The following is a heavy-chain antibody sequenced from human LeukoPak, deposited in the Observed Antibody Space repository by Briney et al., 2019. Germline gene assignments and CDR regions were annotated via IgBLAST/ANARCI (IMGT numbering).Heavy chain of an antibody. Sequence: ASVKVSCKASGYTFTSCGISWVRQAPGQGLEWMGWISAYNGNTNYAQKFQGRVTMTTDISTSTAYMELRSLRSDDTAVYYCARRAAEVFFDYWGQGTLVTVSS. V-gene: IGHV1-18*01. D-gene: IGHD6-13*01. CDR3: ARRAAEVFFDY. CDR2: ISAYNGNT. J-gene: IGHJ4*02. CDR1: GYTFTSCG.